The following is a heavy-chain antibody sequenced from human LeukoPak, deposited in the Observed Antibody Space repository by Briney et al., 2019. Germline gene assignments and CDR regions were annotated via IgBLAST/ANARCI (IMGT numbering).Heavy chain of an antibody. CDR3: ARDLHCSSTSCYALDY. CDR2: ISGNGENT. CDR1: GLTFSNFP. Sequence: PGGSLRLSCAASGLTFSNFPMNWVRQAPGKGPEWVSVISGNGENTYYADSVKGRFTISRDNAKNSLYLQMNSLRAEDTAVYYCARDLHCSSTSCYALDYWGQGTLVTVSS. D-gene: IGHD2-2*01. V-gene: IGHV3-23*01. J-gene: IGHJ4*02.